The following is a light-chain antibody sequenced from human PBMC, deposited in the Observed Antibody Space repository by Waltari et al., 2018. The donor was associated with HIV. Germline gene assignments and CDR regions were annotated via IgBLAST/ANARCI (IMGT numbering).Light chain of an antibody. CDR3: SSYKNNNTLV. Sequence: QSALTQPPSVSASPGQSVPISCTGTSSDIGAYNRVSWYLQPPGTAPKVIIYEVKNRPSGGPDRFSGSKSGSTASLTISGLQAEDEADYFCSSYKNNNTLVFGTGTKVTVL. J-gene: IGLJ1*01. V-gene: IGLV2-18*02. CDR1: SSDIGAYNR. CDR2: EVK.